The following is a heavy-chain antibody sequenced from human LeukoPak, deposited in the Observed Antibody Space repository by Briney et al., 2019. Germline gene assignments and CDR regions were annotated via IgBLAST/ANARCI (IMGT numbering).Heavy chain of an antibody. D-gene: IGHD2-8*02. CDR1: GFTFSDYW. J-gene: IGHJ4*02. Sequence: GGSLRLSCAASGFTFSDYWMHWVRQAPGKGLVWVSCISFDGSTTYADSVKGRFTISRDNSKNTVYLQMNSLRVDDTALYYCAKGTAASCTGSSCYPLDFWGQGTLVTVSS. CDR3: AKGTAASCTGSSCYPLDF. CDR2: ISFDGST. V-gene: IGHV3-74*01.